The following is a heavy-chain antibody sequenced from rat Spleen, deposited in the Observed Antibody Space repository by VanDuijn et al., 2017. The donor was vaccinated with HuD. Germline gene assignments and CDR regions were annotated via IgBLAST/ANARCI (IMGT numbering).Heavy chain of an antibody. Sequence: EVQLVESGGGLVQPGRSLKLSCTASGFTFSDYYMAWVRQAPTKGLEWVASISYEGSGTYYGDSVKGRFPISRDNAKSTLYLQMNSLRSEDTANYYCTSLSAPFDYWGQGVMVTVSS. J-gene: IGHJ2*01. V-gene: IGHV5-22*01. CDR3: TSLSAPFDY. CDR1: GFTFSDYY. CDR2: ISYEGSGT. D-gene: IGHD3-3*01.